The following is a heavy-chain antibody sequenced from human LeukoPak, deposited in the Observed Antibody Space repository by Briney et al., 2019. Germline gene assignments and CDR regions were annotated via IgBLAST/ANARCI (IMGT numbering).Heavy chain of an antibody. Sequence: GGSLRLSCAASGFTFSSYAMSWVRQAPGKGLEWVSAISGSGGSTYYADSVKGRFTISRDNSKNTLYLQMNSLRAEDTAVYYCAKAGHSVVVVAATPADAFDIWGQGTMVTVSS. D-gene: IGHD2-15*01. J-gene: IGHJ3*02. V-gene: IGHV3-23*01. CDR3: AKAGHSVVVVAATPADAFDI. CDR1: GFTFSSYA. CDR2: ISGSGGST.